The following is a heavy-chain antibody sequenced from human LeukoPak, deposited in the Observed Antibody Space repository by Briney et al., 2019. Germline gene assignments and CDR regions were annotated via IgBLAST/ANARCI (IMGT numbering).Heavy chain of an antibody. CDR1: GGSISSSSYY. D-gene: IGHD1-26*01. Sequence: PSETLSLTCTVSGGSISSSSYYWGWIRQPPGKGLEWIGSIYYSGSTYYNPSLKSRVTISVDTSKNQFSLKLSSVTAADTAVYYCASDSYGFSYWGQGTLVTVSS. J-gene: IGHJ4*02. V-gene: IGHV4-39*07. CDR3: ASDSYGFSY. CDR2: IYYSGST.